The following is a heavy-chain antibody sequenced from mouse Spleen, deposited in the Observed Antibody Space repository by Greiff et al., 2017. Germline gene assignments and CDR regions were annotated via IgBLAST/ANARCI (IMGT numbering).Heavy chain of an antibody. D-gene: IGHD1-1*01. CDR3: ARGRLGSSYVYAMDY. CDR1: GYSFTDYN. CDR2: INPNYGTT. V-gene: IGHV1-39*01. J-gene: IGHJ4*01. Sequence: EVQLMESGPELVKPGASVKISCKASGYSFTDYNMNWVKQSNGKSLEWIGVINPNYGTTSYNQKFKGKATLTVDQSSSTAYMQLNSLTSEDSAVYYCARGRLGSSYVYAMDYWGQGTSVTVSS.